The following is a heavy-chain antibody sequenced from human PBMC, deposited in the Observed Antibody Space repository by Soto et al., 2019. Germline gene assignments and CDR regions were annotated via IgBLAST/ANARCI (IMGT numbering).Heavy chain of an antibody. J-gene: IGHJ4*02. CDR3: AKRPASLPFDC. Sequence: GGSLRLSCAASGFTFSSYAMSWVRQAPGKGLEWVSGITGGGGGTYYADSVKGRFTISRDNSRNTLYLQLNSLRADDTAVYYCAKRPASLPFDCWGQGTLVTVSS. D-gene: IGHD2-2*01. CDR2: ITGGGGGT. V-gene: IGHV3-23*01. CDR1: GFTFSSYA.